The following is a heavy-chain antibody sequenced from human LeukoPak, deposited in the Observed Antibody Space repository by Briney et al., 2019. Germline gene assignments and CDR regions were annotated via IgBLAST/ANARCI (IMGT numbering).Heavy chain of an antibody. V-gene: IGHV1-18*01. CDR2: IDPYSGNT. D-gene: IGHD1-26*01. J-gene: IGHJ3*02. Sequence: ASVKVSCKASGYTFKSYAITWVRQAPGQGLEGMGWIDPYSGNTNYAQKFQGRVTMTTETLTSTADMEVTSLRSDDTAVYYCARGVGNEGLTIWGQGTLVTVSS. CDR3: ARGVGNEGLTI. CDR1: GYTFKSYA.